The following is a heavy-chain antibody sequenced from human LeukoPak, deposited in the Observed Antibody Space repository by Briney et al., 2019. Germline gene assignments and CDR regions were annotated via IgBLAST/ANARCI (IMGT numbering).Heavy chain of an antibody. Sequence: SVKVSCKASGGTFSSYAISWVRQAPGQGLEWMGEVIPIFGAANYAQKFQGRVTITADESTSTAYMELSSLRSEDTAVYYCARGGYCSGGSCSPFDYWGQGTLVTVSS. CDR1: GGTFSSYA. V-gene: IGHV1-69*13. D-gene: IGHD2-15*01. J-gene: IGHJ4*02. CDR2: VIPIFGAA. CDR3: ARGGYCSGGSCSPFDY.